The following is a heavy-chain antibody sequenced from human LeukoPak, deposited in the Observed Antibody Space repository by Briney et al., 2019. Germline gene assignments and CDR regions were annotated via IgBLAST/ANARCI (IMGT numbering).Heavy chain of an antibody. D-gene: IGHD3-22*01. CDR1: GGSISSYY. CDR3: ARDRRDLPYYYDSSGPNWFDP. CDR2: IYTSGST. V-gene: IGHV4-4*07. Sequence: SETLSLTCTVSGGSISSYYWSWIRQPAGKGLEWIGRIYTSGSTNYNPSLKSRVTMSVDTSKNQFSLKLSSVTAADTAVYYCARDRRDLPYYYDSSGPNWFDPWGRGTLVTVSS. J-gene: IGHJ5*02.